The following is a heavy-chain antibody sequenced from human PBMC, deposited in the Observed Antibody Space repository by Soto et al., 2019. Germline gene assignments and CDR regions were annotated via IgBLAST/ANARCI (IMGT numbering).Heavy chain of an antibody. V-gene: IGHV6-1*01. CDR2: TYYRSKWYN. Sequence: SQILSLTCPISGDSVSSNSAAWNWIRQSPSRGLEWLGRTYYRSKWYNDYAVSVKSRITINPDTSKNQFSLQLNSVTPEDTAVYYCARTSRGLVSPVYYFDYCGQGTLVTVSS. CDR3: ARTSRGLVSPVYYFDY. CDR1: GDSVSSNSAA. D-gene: IGHD6-19*01. J-gene: IGHJ4*02.